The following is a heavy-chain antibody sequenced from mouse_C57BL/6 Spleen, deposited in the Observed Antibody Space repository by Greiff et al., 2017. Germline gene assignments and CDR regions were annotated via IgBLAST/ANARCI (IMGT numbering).Heavy chain of an antibody. D-gene: IGHD2-1*01. V-gene: IGHV1-26*01. Sequence: VQLQQSGPELVKPGASVKISCKASGYTFTDYYMNWVKQSHGKSLEWIGDINPNNGGTSYNQKFKGKATLTVDKSSSTAYMELRSLTSEDSAVYYCAKGDGNYVGYFDVWGTGTTVTVSS. CDR1: GYTFTDYY. J-gene: IGHJ1*03. CDR2: INPNNGGT. CDR3: AKGDGNYVGYFDV.